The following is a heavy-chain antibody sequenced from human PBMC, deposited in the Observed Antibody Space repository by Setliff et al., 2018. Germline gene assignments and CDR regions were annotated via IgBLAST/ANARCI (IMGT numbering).Heavy chain of an antibody. J-gene: IGHJ4*02. V-gene: IGHV1-18*01. CDR2: IGDYNGNT. CDR3: ARDRPEVVIDAARALFDY. Sequence: ASVKVSCKASGYIFTKYGINWVRQAPGQGLEWMGWIGDYNGNTLHAQNFQGRLTVTTDTSTNTAYMELRSLRSDDTAVYYCARDRPEVVIDAARALFDYWGQGALVTVSP. D-gene: IGHD2-15*01. CDR1: GYIFTKYG.